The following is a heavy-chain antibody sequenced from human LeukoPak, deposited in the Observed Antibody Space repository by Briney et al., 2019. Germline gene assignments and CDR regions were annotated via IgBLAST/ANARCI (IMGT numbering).Heavy chain of an antibody. CDR3: ARAMGYDFFLDGFDP. J-gene: IGHJ5*02. CDR1: GFTFSSYA. CDR2: ISYDGINR. V-gene: IGHV3-30*01. D-gene: IGHD3-3*01. Sequence: HPGGSLRLSCAASGFTFSSYALHWVRQAPSKGLEWVALISYDGINRYYADSVKGRFTISRDTSKNTLYLQMNSLRAEDTAVYYCARAMGYDFFLDGFDPWGQGTLVTVSS.